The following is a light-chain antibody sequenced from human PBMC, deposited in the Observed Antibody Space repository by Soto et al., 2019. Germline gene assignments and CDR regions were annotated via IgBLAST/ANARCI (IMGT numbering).Light chain of an antibody. CDR3: SSYRASSTTHYV. CDR1: SSDVGGYNY. J-gene: IGLJ1*01. V-gene: IGLV2-14*03. CDR2: DVS. Sequence: QSALTQPASLSGSPGQSITISCTGTSSDVGGYNYVSWYQQHPGKAPKLMIYDVSNRPSGVSNRFSGSKSGKTASLTISGLQDEDEADYYCSSYRASSTTHYVFGTGTKLTVL.